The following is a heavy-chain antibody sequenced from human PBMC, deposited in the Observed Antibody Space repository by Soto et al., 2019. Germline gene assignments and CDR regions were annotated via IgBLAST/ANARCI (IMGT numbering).Heavy chain of an antibody. CDR2: ISGSGVTT. J-gene: IGHJ4*02. CDR3: AKERSSGWSFDY. CDR1: GFTFSTYA. Sequence: EVQLLESGGGLVQPGGSLRLSCEASGFTFSTYAMNWVRQAPGKGLEWVSAISGSGVTTYYADSVKGRFTVSRDNSKNTLYLQMNSLRGEDTAVFYCAKERSSGWSFDYWGQGTLVTVSS. V-gene: IGHV3-23*01. D-gene: IGHD6-19*01.